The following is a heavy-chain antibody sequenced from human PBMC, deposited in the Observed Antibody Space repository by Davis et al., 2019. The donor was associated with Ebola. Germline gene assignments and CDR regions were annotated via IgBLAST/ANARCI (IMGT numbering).Heavy chain of an antibody. CDR1: GFSFQNYA. V-gene: IGHV3-30-3*01. CDR2: ISFDGGIK. Sequence: PGGSLRLSCAASGFSFQNYAMHWVRQAPGKGLQWVALISFDGGIKHFADSVKGRFTISRDNSKNTLSVQMNNLRPEDTAVYYCARDRGEVSYCGADCYKGFDSWGQGTLVTVPS. D-gene: IGHD2-21*02. CDR3: ARDRGEVSYCGADCYKGFDS. J-gene: IGHJ4*02.